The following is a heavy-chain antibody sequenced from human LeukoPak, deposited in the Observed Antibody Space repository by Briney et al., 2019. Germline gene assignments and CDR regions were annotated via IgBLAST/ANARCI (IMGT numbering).Heavy chain of an antibody. CDR3: ATLQWELEY. V-gene: IGHV1-24*01. CDR2: FDPEDGET. J-gene: IGHJ4*02. CDR1: GYTFTSYG. D-gene: IGHD1-26*01. Sequence: ASVKVSCKASGYTFTSYGISWVRQAPGKGLEWMGGFDPEDGETIYAQKFQGRVTMTEDTSTDTAYMELSSLRSEDTAVYYCATLQWELEYWGQGTLVTVSS.